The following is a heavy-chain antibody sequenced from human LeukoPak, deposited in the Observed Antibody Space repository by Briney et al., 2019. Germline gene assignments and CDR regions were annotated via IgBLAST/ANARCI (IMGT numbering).Heavy chain of an antibody. CDR3: ARVWYYYDSSGYYPDY. V-gene: IGHV3-7*01. CDR1: GFTLSSYW. D-gene: IGHD3-22*01. Sequence: PGGSLRLSCAASGFTLSSYWMSWVGQAPGKGLEWVANIKQDGSEKYYVYSVKGRFTISRDNAKNSLYLQMNSLRAADTAVYYCARVWYYYDSSGYYPDYWGQGTLVTVSS. CDR2: IKQDGSEK. J-gene: IGHJ4*02.